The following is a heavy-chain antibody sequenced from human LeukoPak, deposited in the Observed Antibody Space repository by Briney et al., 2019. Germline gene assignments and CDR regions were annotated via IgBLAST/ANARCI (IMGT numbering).Heavy chain of an antibody. V-gene: IGHV4-34*01. Sequence: SETLSLTCAVYGGSFSGYYWSWIRQPPGKGLEWIGEINHSGSTNYNPSLKSRVTMSVDTSKNQFSLKLSSVTAADTAVYYCARAPDSHLMIVVHNWFDPWGQGTLVTVSS. D-gene: IGHD3-22*01. CDR3: ARAPDSHLMIVVHNWFDP. CDR2: INHSGST. CDR1: GGSFSGYY. J-gene: IGHJ5*02.